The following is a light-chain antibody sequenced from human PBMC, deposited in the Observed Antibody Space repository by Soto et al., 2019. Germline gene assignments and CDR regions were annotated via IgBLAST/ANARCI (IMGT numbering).Light chain of an antibody. Sequence: IQLTQSPSFLSASFGDRVTITCLAIQGISTYLSWYQQKLGKAPKLLIYDASTLQSGVPSRFSGSGSGTDFTLTISSLQPEDFATYYCQQLNSFSPRLIFGGGTKVDIK. V-gene: IGKV1-9*01. CDR1: QGISTY. CDR3: QQLNSFSPRLI. J-gene: IGKJ4*01. CDR2: DAS.